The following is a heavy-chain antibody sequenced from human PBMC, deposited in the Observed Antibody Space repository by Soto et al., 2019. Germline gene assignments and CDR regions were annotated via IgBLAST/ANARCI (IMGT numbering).Heavy chain of an antibody. Sequence: SGPTLVNRTQTLTLTCTFSGFSLSTSGVGVGWVRQPPGKALEWLALIYWDDDKRYSPSPKSRLTITKDTSKNQVVLKKKKMEPVDTASYYCAHSRHYDSRVYYYVPWYFNLWARGPLVT. J-gene: IGHJ2*01. CDR3: AHSRHYDSRVYYYVPWYFNL. V-gene: IGHV2-5*02. CDR1: GFSLSTSGVG. CDR2: IYWDDDK. D-gene: IGHD3-22*01.